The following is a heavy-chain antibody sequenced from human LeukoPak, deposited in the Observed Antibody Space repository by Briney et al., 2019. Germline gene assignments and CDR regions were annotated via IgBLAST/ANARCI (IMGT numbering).Heavy chain of an antibody. D-gene: IGHD1-1*01. CDR1: GFTFSSYV. CDR2: IVPSGGST. Sequence: GGSLILSCAASGFTFSSYVMSWVRQTPGKGLEWVSTIVPSGGSTYYADSVKGRFTISRDNSKNTLHLQMNSLRVEDTAVYYCATRGTTATKYIEHWGQGTLVTVSS. CDR3: ATRGTTATKYIEH. J-gene: IGHJ4*02. V-gene: IGHV3-23*01.